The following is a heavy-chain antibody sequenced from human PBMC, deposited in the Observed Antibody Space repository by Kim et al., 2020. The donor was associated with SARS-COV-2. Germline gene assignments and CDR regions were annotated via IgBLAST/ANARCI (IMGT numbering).Heavy chain of an antibody. CDR2: K. V-gene: IGHV2-5*01. CDR3: AHRLTLTSYDY. Sequence: KRYRPSLKSRLTITKDTSKNQVVLTMTNMDPVDTATYYCAHRLTLTSYDYWGQGTLVTVSS. J-gene: IGHJ4*02. D-gene: IGHD2-21*02.